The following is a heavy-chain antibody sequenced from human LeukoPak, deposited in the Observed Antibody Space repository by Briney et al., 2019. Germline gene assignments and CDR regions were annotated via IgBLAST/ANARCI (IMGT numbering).Heavy chain of an antibody. Sequence: PGGSLRLSCAAFGFTFSSYAMHWVRQAPGKGLEWVAVISYDGSNKYYADSVKGRFTISRDNSKNTLYLQMNSLRAEDTAVYYCANLAAIDYWGQGTLVTVSS. CDR2: ISYDGSNK. J-gene: IGHJ4*02. V-gene: IGHV3-30-3*01. D-gene: IGHD6-6*01. CDR3: ANLAAIDY. CDR1: GFTFSSYA.